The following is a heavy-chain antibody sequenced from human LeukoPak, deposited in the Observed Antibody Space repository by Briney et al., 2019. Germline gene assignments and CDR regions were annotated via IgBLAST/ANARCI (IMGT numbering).Heavy chain of an antibody. CDR2: INPSGGST. CDR3: ARDKRYDSSGSTYYFDY. D-gene: IGHD3-22*01. J-gene: IGHJ4*02. Sequence: GASVKVSCKASGYTFTSYYMHWVRQAPGQGLEWMGIINPSGGSTSYAQKFQGRVTMTRDTSTSTVYMELISLRSEDTAVYYCARDKRYDSSGSTYYFDYWGQGTLVTVSS. V-gene: IGHV1-46*01. CDR1: GYTFTSYY.